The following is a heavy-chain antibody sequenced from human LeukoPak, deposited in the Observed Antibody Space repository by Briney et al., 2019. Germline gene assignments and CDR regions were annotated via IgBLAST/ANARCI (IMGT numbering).Heavy chain of an antibody. D-gene: IGHD6-6*01. CDR1: GDSISSGDYY. V-gene: IGHV4-61*02. CDR3: ARLATLSTVAARGRTWFDA. J-gene: IGHJ5*02. CDR2: ISSSGST. Sequence: SQTLSLTCTVSGDSISSGDYYWSWIRQPAGKGLEWIGRISSSGSTNYNPSLKSRVTISVDTSKNQFSLKLSSVTAADTAVYYCARLATLSTVAARGRTWFDAWGQGTLVTVSS.